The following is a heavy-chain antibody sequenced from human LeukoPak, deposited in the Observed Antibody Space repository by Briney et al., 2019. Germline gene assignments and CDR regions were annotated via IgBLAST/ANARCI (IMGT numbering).Heavy chain of an antibody. Sequence: GGSLRLSCAASGFTFSSYEMNWVRQAPGKGLEWVSYISSSGSTIYYADSVKGRFSISRDNAKNSLYLQMNSLRVEDTAIYYCARGGAARPDYWGQGTLVSVSS. D-gene: IGHD6-6*01. CDR1: GFTFSSYE. V-gene: IGHV3-48*03. J-gene: IGHJ4*02. CDR3: ARGGAARPDY. CDR2: ISSSGSTI.